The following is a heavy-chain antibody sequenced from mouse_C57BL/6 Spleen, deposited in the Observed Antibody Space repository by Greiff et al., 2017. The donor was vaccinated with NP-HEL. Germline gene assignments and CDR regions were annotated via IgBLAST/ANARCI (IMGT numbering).Heavy chain of an antibody. D-gene: IGHD1-1*01. CDR2: ISSGGDYI. J-gene: IGHJ4*01. Sequence: DVKLVESGEGLVKPGGSLKLSCAASGFTFSSYAMSWVRQTPEKRLEWVAYISSGGDYIYYADTVKGRFTISRDNARNTLYLQMSSLKSEDTAMYYCTREGDYGRDYYAMDYWGQGTSVTVSS. CDR3: TREGDYGRDYYAMDY. CDR1: GFTFSSYA. V-gene: IGHV5-9-1*02.